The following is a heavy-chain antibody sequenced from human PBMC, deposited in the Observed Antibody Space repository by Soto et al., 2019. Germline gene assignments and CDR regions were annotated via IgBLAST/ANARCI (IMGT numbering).Heavy chain of an antibody. Sequence: PSETLSLTCTVSGGSISSYYWGWIRQPPGKGLEWIGSIYYSGSTYYNPSLKSRVTISVDTSKNQFSLKLSSVTAADTAVYYCARHEKAYCSGGSCYSGPAGFDPWGQGTLVTVSS. CDR1: GGSISSYY. D-gene: IGHD2-15*01. CDR3: ARHEKAYCSGGSCYSGPAGFDP. CDR2: IYYSGST. J-gene: IGHJ5*02. V-gene: IGHV4-39*01.